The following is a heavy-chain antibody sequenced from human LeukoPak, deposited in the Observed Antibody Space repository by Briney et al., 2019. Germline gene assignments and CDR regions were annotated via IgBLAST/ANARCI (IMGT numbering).Heavy chain of an antibody. D-gene: IGHD4-17*01. V-gene: IGHV4-59*01. Sequence: SETLSLTCTVSGDSINNYYWSWIRQPPGKGLEWIGNINYSGSSNSNPSLKSRATISVDTSKNQFSLKLSSVTAADTAVYYCARERAVTTYYYFDYWGQGTLVTVSS. CDR1: GDSINNYY. CDR3: ARERAVTTYYYFDY. CDR2: INYSGSS. J-gene: IGHJ4*02.